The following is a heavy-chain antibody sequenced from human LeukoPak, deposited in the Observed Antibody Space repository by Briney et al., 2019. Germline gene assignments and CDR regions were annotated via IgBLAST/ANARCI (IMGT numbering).Heavy chain of an antibody. D-gene: IGHD6-19*01. Sequence: SETLSLTCTVSGGSLSSYYWSWIRQPPGKGLEWIGYIYYSGSTNYNPSLKSRVTISVDTSKNQFSLNLSSVTAADTAVYYCARAQYSSGWVPSPIDYWGQGTLVTVSS. J-gene: IGHJ4*02. CDR3: ARAQYSSGWVPSPIDY. CDR2: IYYSGST. V-gene: IGHV4-59*01. CDR1: GGSLSSYY.